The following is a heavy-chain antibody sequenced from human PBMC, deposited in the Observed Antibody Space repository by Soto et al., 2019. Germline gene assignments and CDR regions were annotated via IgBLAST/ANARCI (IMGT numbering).Heavy chain of an antibody. J-gene: IGHJ5*02. V-gene: IGHV1-69*13. CDR1: GGTFSSYA. CDR3: ARGPPQWFDP. Sequence: EASVKVSCKASGGTFSSYAISWVRQAPGQGLEWMGGIIPIFGTANYAQKFQGRVTITADESTSTAYMELSSLRSEDTAVYYCARGPPQWFDPWGQGTLVTVSS. CDR2: IIPIFGTA.